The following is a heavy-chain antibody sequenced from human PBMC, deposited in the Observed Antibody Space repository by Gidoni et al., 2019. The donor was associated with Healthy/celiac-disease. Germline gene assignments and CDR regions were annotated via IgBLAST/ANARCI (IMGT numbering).Heavy chain of an antibody. CDR3: ARRPYCSGGSCYSRGRAFDI. J-gene: IGHJ3*02. CDR1: GGSLSGSY. V-gene: IGHV4-34*01. CDR2: INDSGST. D-gene: IGHD2-15*01. Sequence: QVPLQQWGAGLLKPSETLSPTCAVHGGSLSGSYSSWIRQPPGKGLEWIGEINDSGSTNYNPSLKSRVTISVDTSKNQFSLKLSSVTAADTAVYYCARRPYCSGGSCYSRGRAFDIWGQGTMVTVSS.